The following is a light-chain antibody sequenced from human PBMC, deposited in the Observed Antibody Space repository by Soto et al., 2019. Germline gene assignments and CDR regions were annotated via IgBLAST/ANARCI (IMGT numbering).Light chain of an antibody. Sequence: QLVLTQPPSLSGAPGQRVTISCTGSSSNIGAGYDVHWYQQLPGTAPKLLIYGNNNRPSGVPDRFSGSKSGTSASLAITGLQAEDEADYYCQSYDSSLSGSVFGNGTKLTVL. V-gene: IGLV1-40*01. CDR2: GNN. CDR1: SSNIGAGYD. CDR3: QSYDSSLSGSV. J-gene: IGLJ1*01.